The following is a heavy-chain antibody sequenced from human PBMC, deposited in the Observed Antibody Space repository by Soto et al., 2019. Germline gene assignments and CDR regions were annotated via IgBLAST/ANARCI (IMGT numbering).Heavy chain of an antibody. J-gene: IGHJ6*03. CDR3: ARRARPDFYYMDV. D-gene: IGHD6-6*01. V-gene: IGHV3-64*01. CDR2: ISSNGVGT. Sequence: GGSLSLSCAASGFTLSGYAMDWVRQAPGRGLEYVSGISSNGVGTYYANSVQGRFTISRDNSKNTVYLQMGSLRPEDMAVYYCARRARPDFYYMDVWGKGTTVTVSS. CDR1: GFTLSGYA.